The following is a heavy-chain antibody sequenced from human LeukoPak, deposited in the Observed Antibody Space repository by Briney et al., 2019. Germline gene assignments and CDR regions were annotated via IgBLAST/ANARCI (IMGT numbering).Heavy chain of an antibody. CDR2: ISDDGSDK. Sequence: GGSLRLSCAASGFTFSSFGMHWVRQAPGKGLEWVAVISDDGSDKYYADAVKGRFTIFRDNSKDTLYLQMNSLRAEDTAVYYCAKPYGSGSYFHAAMGYWGQGTLVTVSS. CDR3: AKPYGSGSYFHAAMGY. J-gene: IGHJ4*02. CDR1: GFTFSSFG. D-gene: IGHD3-10*01. V-gene: IGHV3-30*18.